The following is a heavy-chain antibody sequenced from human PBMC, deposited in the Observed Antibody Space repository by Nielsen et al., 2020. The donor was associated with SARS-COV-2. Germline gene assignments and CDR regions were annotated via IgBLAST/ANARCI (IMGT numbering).Heavy chain of an antibody. CDR1: GGSISSYY. D-gene: IGHD3-22*01. V-gene: IGHV4-59*08. CDR2: IYYSGST. J-gene: IGHJ4*02. Sequence: GSLRLSCTVSGGSISSYYWSWIRQPPGKGLEWIGYIYYSGSTNYNPSLKSRVTISVDTSKNQFSLKLSSVTAADTAVYYCARVPLGYDSSGYYSGFDYWGQGTLVTVSS. CDR3: ARVPLGYDSSGYYSGFDY.